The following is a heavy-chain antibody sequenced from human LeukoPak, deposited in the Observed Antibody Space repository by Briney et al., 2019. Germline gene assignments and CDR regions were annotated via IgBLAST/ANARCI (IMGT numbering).Heavy chain of an antibody. V-gene: IGHV1-18*01. J-gene: IGHJ4*02. D-gene: IGHD4-17*01. Sequence: ASVKVSCKASGYTFSNYGISWLRQAPGQGLEWMGWISAYTGDANYPQNLQGRVIMTTDTSTSTAYMELRSLRSDDTAVYYCARTVYGDYVFDYWGQGTLVTVSS. CDR3: ARTVYGDYVFDY. CDR2: ISAYTGDA. CDR1: GYTFSNYG.